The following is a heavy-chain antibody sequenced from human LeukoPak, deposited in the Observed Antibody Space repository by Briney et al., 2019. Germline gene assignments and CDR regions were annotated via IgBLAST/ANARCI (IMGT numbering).Heavy chain of an antibody. V-gene: IGHV1-18*01. J-gene: IGHJ4*02. CDR2: ISADTGDT. CDR1: GYTFSIYG. D-gene: IGHD3-10*01. Sequence: ASVKVSCKASGYTFSIYGISWVRQAPGQGLEWMGWISADTGDTNYAQNLQGRVTMTTDTSTSTAYMELRSLRSDDTAVYYCAREFFYYGSGSYNDYWGQGTLVTVSS. CDR3: AREFFYYGSGSYNDY.